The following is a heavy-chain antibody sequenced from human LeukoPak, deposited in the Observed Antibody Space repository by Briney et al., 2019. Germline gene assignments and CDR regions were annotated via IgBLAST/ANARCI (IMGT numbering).Heavy chain of an antibody. Sequence: ASVKVSCKASDYTFTNYGISWVRQAPGQGLEWMGWISPYNGNTNYAQKLQGRVTMTTDTSTSTAYMELRSLKSDDTAVYYCARRTSWYGDYWGQGSLVTVSS. CDR1: DYTFTNYG. V-gene: IGHV1-18*01. CDR3: ARRTSWYGDY. D-gene: IGHD2-2*01. CDR2: ISPYNGNT. J-gene: IGHJ4*02.